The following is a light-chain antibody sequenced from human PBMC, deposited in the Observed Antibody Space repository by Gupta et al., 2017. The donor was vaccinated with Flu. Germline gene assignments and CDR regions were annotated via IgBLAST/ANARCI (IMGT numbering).Light chain of an antibody. CDR2: GTS. CDR1: QSLSGN. CDR3: QRYNNWPVT. V-gene: IGKV3-15*01. Sequence: IVMTQSPATLSLSPGERATLSCRASQSLSGNLAWYQQRPGQASRLLIYGTSTRATSIPARFSGSASGTEFPLTISSLQSEVFAVYCCQRYNNWPVTFGQGTKVEVK. J-gene: IGKJ1*01.